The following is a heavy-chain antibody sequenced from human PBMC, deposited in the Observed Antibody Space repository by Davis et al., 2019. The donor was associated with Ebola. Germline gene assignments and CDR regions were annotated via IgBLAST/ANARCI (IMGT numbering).Heavy chain of an antibody. CDR3: ARGDTVTSLGS. CDR1: GYTFTSYY. CDR2: INPIGGGST. Sequence: ASVKVSCKASGYTFTSYYMHWVRQAPGQGLEWMGIINPIGGGSTSYAQKFQGRVTMTRDTSISTAYLELSRLRSDDAAVYYCARGDTVTSLGSWGQGTLVTVSS. D-gene: IGHD4-17*01. V-gene: IGHV1-46*01. J-gene: IGHJ5*02.